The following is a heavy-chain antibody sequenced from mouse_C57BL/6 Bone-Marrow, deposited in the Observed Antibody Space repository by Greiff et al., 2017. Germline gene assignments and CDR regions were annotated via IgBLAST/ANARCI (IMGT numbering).Heavy chain of an antibody. CDR2: IDPSDSYT. V-gene: IGHV1-59*01. CDR1: GYTFTSYW. CDR3: ARGYYGSSWFAY. D-gene: IGHD1-1*01. Sequence: VQLQQPGAELVRPGTSVKLSCKASGYTFTSYWMHWVKQRPGQGLEWIGVIDPSDSYTNYNQKFKGKATLTVDTSSSTAYKQLSSLTSEDSAVYYCARGYYGSSWFAYWGQGTLVTVSA. J-gene: IGHJ3*01.